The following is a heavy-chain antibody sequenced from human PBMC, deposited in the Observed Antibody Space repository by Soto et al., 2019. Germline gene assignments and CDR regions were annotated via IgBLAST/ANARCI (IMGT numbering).Heavy chain of an antibody. V-gene: IGHV5-10-1*01. CDR2: IDPSDSYT. J-gene: IGHJ6*02. Sequence: GESLKISCKGSGYSFTSYWISWVRQMPGKGLEWMGRIDPSDSYTNYSPSLQGHVTISADKSISTAYLQWSSLKASDTAMYFCARHGDDYGGDSGTRLGSYHYYGMEVWGQGTTVTVSS. CDR3: ARHGDDYGGDSGTRLGSYHYYGMEV. D-gene: IGHD4-17*01. CDR1: GYSFTSYW.